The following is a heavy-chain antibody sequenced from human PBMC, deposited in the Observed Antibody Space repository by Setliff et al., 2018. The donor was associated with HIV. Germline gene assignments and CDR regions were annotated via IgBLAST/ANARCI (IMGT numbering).Heavy chain of an antibody. V-gene: IGHV3-7*03. CDR1: RFAFSTYW. CDR2: IKQDGNEK. J-gene: IGHJ4*01. Sequence: GGSLRLSCAASRFAFSTYWRSWVRQAPGKGLEWVADIKQDGNEKYYVDSVKGRFTISRDNAKNSLYLQMNNLRVEDTAVYYCARGHPNWQSLSYYFDYWGHGTLVTVSS. D-gene: IGHD7-27*01. CDR3: ARGHPNWQSLSYYFDY.